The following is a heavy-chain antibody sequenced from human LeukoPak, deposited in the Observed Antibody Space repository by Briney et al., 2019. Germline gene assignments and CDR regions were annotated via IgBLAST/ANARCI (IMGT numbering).Heavy chain of an antibody. D-gene: IGHD4-23*01. CDR1: GYTFTSYY. V-gene: IGHV1-46*01. J-gene: IGHJ1*01. Sequence: GASVKVSCKASGYTFTSYYMHWVRQAPGQGLEWMGIINPSGGSTSYAQKFQGRVTMTRDTSTSTVYMELSSLRSEDTAVYYCGTELQEDYGGKSIAENFQHWGQGTLVTVSS. CDR3: GTELQEDYGGKSIAENFQH. CDR2: INPSGGST.